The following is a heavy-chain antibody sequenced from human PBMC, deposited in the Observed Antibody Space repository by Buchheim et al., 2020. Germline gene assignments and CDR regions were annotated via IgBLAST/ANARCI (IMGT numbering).Heavy chain of an antibody. CDR3: ATSRGYYYPMDV. CDR1: GFTFTGHS. Sequence: QVYLVQSGAEVVRPGTSVKVSCKAAGFTFTGHSINWIRRAPGRGLEWMGWVNPKTGDATYAHKIYARVTITRDTSLNIAYMELSNLRSDDTAVYYCATSRGYYYPMDVWGQGTT. V-gene: IGHV1-2*02. J-gene: IGHJ6*02. D-gene: IGHD3-22*01. CDR2: VNPKTGDA.